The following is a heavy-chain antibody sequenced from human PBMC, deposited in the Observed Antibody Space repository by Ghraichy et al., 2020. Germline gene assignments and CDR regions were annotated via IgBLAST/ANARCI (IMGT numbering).Heavy chain of an antibody. V-gene: IGHV3-30-3*01. CDR3: ARDIKSSSWSYYFYAMDV. CDR1: GFTFSTYS. Sequence: GGSLRLSCAASGFTFSTYSMHWVRQAPGKGLEWVAVVSHDGISKYYADSVKGRFTISRDNSKNTLYLQMNSLRAEDTAVYFCARDIKSSSWSYYFYAMDVWGQGTTGKGSS. J-gene: IGHJ6*02. CDR2: VSHDGISK. D-gene: IGHD6-13*01.